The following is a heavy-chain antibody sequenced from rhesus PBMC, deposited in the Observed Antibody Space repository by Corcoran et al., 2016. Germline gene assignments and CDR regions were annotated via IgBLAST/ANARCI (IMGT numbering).Heavy chain of an antibody. Sequence: EVQLVQSGAEVQKPGDSVKIYCKASGYTFTDYYLHWVRKDPGKGLELIGRCDPEEAVDITQLNVQDIGTITAQPHTGTVYMELRSVRCADPAVVFWATVVSNVFHGWLPLVLVTLS. V-gene: IGHV1-111*02. CDR3: ATVVSNVFHG. D-gene: IGHD6-13*01. J-gene: IGHJ5-1*01. CDR2: CDPEEAVD. CDR1: GYTFTDYY.